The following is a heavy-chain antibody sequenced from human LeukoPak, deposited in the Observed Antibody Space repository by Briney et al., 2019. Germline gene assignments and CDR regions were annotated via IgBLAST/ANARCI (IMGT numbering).Heavy chain of an antibody. V-gene: IGHV4-4*07. CDR2: IYTSGST. CDR1: GGSISSYY. Sequence: SETLSPTCTVSGGSISSYYWSWIRQPAGKGLEWIGRIYTSGSTNYNPSLKSRVTMSVDTSKNQFSLKLSSVTAADTAVYYCAREIFYDILSNYYYYMDVWGKGTTVTISS. J-gene: IGHJ6*03. D-gene: IGHD3-9*01. CDR3: AREIFYDILSNYYYYMDV.